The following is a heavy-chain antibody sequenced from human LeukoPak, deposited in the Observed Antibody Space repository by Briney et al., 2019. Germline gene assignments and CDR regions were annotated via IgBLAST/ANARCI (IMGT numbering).Heavy chain of an antibody. CDR2: IGGSGAST. D-gene: IGHD6-13*01. V-gene: IGHV3-23*01. J-gene: IGHJ4*02. CDR3: ARGPYSSTWCGDY. CDR1: GFSFSSDA. Sequence: GGSLRVSCAASGFSFSSDAMSCVRQAPGKGLEWVSTIGGSGASTYHVDSVKGRFTISRDNSKNTLYLQMNSLRAEDTAIYYCARGPYSSTWCGDYRGQGTLVTVSS.